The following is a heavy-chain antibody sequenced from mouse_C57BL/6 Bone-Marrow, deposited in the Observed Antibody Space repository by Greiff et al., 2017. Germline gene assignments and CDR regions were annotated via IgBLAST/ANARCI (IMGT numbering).Heavy chain of an antibody. CDR1: GFNIKDDY. Sequence: VQLKESGAELVRPGASVKLSCTASGFNIKDDYMHWVKQRPEQGLEWIGWIDPENGDTEYASKFQGKATITADTSSNTAYLQLSSLTSEDTAVYYCTTLRDYFDYWGQGTTLTVSS. J-gene: IGHJ2*01. V-gene: IGHV14-4*01. CDR3: TTLRDYFDY. CDR2: IDPENGDT.